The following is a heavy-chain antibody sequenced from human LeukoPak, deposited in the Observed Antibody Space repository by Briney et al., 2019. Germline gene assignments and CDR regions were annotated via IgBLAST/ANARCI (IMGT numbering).Heavy chain of an antibody. CDR3: ARGGIVGARVFDY. Sequence: PSETLSLTCTVSGGCISSYYWSWIRQPPGKGLEWIGYIYYSGSTNYNPSLKSRVTISVDTSKNQFSLKLSSVTAADTAVYYCARGGIVGARVFDYWGQGTLVTVSS. D-gene: IGHD1-26*01. CDR1: GGCISSYY. CDR2: IYYSGST. V-gene: IGHV4-59*01. J-gene: IGHJ4*02.